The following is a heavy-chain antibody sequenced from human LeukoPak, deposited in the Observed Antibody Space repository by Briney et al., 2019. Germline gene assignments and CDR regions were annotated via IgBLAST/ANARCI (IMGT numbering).Heavy chain of an antibody. Sequence: PSETLSLTCAVYGGSFSGYYWSWIRQPPGKGLEWIGEINHSGSTNYNPSLKSRVTISVDTSKNQFSLKLSSVTAADTAVYCCARGFIVGATSYYYYYMDVWGKGTTVTVSS. D-gene: IGHD1-26*01. V-gene: IGHV4-34*01. CDR3: ARGFIVGATSYYYYYMDV. J-gene: IGHJ6*03. CDR1: GGSFSGYY. CDR2: INHSGST.